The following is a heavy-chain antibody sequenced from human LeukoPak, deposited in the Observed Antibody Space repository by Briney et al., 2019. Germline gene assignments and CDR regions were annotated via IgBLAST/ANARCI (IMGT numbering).Heavy chain of an antibody. J-gene: IGHJ4*02. V-gene: IGHV4-39*01. D-gene: IGHD2-2*01. CDR2: IYYSGST. CDR3: ARHLPAAAIPFDY. Sequence: WGWLRQPXGRGLEWIGSIYYSGSTYYNPSLKSRVTISVDTSKNQFSLKLSSVTAADTAVYYCARHLPAAAIPFDYWGQGTLVTVSS.